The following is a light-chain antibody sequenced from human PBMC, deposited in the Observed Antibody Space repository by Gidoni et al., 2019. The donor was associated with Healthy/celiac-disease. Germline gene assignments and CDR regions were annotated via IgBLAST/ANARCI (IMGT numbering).Light chain of an antibody. CDR1: QSLLHSNGYNY. V-gene: IGKV2-28*01. CDR2: LGS. J-gene: IGKJ2*01. Sequence: IVMTQSPLSLPVTPGEPASISCRSSQSLLHSNGYNYLDWYLQKPGQSPQLLIYLGSNRASGVPDRFSGSGSGTDFTLKISRVEAEDVGVYYCMQALQTPYTSGQGTKLEIK. CDR3: MQALQTPYT.